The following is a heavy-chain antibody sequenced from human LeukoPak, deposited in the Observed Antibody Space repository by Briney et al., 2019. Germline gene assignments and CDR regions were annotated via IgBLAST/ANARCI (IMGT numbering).Heavy chain of an antibody. V-gene: IGHV3-7*03. D-gene: IGHD5-12*01. Sequence: GGSLRLSCAASGFTFSSYSMNWVRQAPGKGLEWVANIKKDGSEKYYVDSVKGRFTISRDNAKTSLYLQMISLRAEDTALYYCARDGGYSGYDQYYYMDVWGKGTTVTVSS. CDR2: IKKDGSEK. CDR1: GFTFSSYS. J-gene: IGHJ6*03. CDR3: ARDGGYSGYDQYYYMDV.